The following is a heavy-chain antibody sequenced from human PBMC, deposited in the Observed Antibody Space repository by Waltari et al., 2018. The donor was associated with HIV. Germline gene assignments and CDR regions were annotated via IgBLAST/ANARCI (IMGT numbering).Heavy chain of an antibody. V-gene: IGHV3-23*01. D-gene: IGHD5-12*01. CDR2: VRDIDST. J-gene: IGHJ4*02. Sequence: GQLLVEGGGLVERGGSLRISCDASGFCFSTYAMAWVRRAPGKGLEWVAVVRDIDSTYYVDSVKGRFIISRDDSKDSLYLQMNSLRVEDTAVYYCAKDDRASRGLDDWGQGTLVTVSS. CDR1: GFCFSTYA. CDR3: AKDDRASRGLDD.